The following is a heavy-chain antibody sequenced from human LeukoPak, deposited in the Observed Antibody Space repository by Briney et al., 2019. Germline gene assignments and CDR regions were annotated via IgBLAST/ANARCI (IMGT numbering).Heavy chain of an antibody. Sequence: SETLSLTCTVSGASISTSSYYWDWVRQPPGKGLEWIGNIYYSGTTSYNPSLKSRVTISVDTSKNQFSLKLSSVTAADTAVYYCARVAAKTVDYWGQGTLVTVSS. CDR1: GASISTSSYY. J-gene: IGHJ4*02. CDR2: IYYSGTT. CDR3: ARVAAKTVDY. D-gene: IGHD2-15*01. V-gene: IGHV4-39*07.